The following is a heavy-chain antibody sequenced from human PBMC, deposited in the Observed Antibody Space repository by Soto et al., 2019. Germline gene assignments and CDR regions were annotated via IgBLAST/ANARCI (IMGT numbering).Heavy chain of an antibody. J-gene: IGHJ5*02. V-gene: IGHV4-59*11. CDR3: ARARDCTNGVCQPVHWFDP. D-gene: IGHD2-8*01. CDR2: IYYSGST. CDR1: WGTIRSLY. Sequence: TVSWGTIRSLYWRRIRQNPGKGLEWIGYIYYSGSTNYNPSLKSRVTISVDTSKNQFSLKLSSVTAADTAVYCCARARDCTNGVCQPVHWFDPWGQGTLVTVSS.